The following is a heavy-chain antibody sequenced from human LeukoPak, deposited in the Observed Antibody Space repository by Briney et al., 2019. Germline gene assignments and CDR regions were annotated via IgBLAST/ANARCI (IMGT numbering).Heavy chain of an antibody. CDR3: ARDYYYYGMDV. J-gene: IGHJ6*02. Sequence: GGSLRLSCAASGFTFSSYGMHWASQAPGKGLEWVAVIWYDGSNKYYADSVKGRFTISRDNSKNTLYLQMNSLRAEDTAVYYCARDYYYYGMDVWGQGTTVTVSS. CDR1: GFTFSSYG. V-gene: IGHV3-33*01. CDR2: IWYDGSNK.